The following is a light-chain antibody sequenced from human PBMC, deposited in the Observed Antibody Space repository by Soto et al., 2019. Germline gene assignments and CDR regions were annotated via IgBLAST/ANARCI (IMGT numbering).Light chain of an antibody. CDR3: CTYAGSYLWV. J-gene: IGLJ3*02. Sequence: QSALTQPRSVSGSPGQSVTISRTGTSSDIGSYNYVSWYQQHPGKAPKLMIYDVSKRPSGVPDRFSGSKSGNTASLTISGLQTEDEADYYCCTYAGSYLWVFGGGTKLTVL. CDR2: DVS. CDR1: SSDIGSYNY. V-gene: IGLV2-11*01.